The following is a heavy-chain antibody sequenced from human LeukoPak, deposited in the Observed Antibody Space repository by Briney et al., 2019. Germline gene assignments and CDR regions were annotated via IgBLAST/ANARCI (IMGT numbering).Heavy chain of an antibody. V-gene: IGHV3-23*01. CDR2: ITVSGSST. CDR1: GFTISTYG. CDR3: AKARRGIAVAGTET. Sequence: GGTLRLSCAASGFTISTYGMTWVRQAPGKGLEWVSSITVSGSSTYYADSVKGRFTISRDKSKNTLYLQMNSLRAEDTAVYYCAKARRGIAVAGTETWGQGTLVTVSS. D-gene: IGHD6-19*01. J-gene: IGHJ5*02.